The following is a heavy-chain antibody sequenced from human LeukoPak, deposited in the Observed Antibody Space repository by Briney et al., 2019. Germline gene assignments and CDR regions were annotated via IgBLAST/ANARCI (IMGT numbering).Heavy chain of an antibody. D-gene: IGHD3-22*01. V-gene: IGHV4-34*01. CDR3: ARGRLNSGYSFDY. Sequence: PSETLSVTCAGYGGSCSGYSWSWIRQPPPAGLDWSGEINHSGSTNYNPSLKSRVTISVDTSKNQFSLKLSSVTAADTAVYYCARGRLNSGYSFDYWGQGTLVTVSS. CDR2: INHSGST. CDR1: GGSCSGYS. J-gene: IGHJ4*02.